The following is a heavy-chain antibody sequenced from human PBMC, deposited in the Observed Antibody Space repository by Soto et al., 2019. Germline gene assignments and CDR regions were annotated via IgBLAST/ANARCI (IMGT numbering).Heavy chain of an antibody. Sequence: VASVKVSCKASGGTSSYSVNWVRQAPGQGLEWMGGIIPIFGIINYAQKFLGRVTITADKSTTTAYMELSSLTSEDTAVYYCASKNYYDSSGYPYYFDFWGQGTLVTVSS. CDR3: ASKNYYDSSGYPYYFDF. CDR1: GGTSSYS. D-gene: IGHD3-22*01. V-gene: IGHV1-69*10. J-gene: IGHJ4*02. CDR2: IIPIFGII.